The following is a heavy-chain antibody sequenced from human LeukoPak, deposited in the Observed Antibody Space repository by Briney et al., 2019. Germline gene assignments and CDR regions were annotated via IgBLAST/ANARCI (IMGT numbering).Heavy chain of an antibody. J-gene: IGHJ5*02. CDR2: IIPIFGTA. D-gene: IGHD5-24*01. Sequence: ASVKVCCKASGGTFSRYAISWVRQAPGQGLEWMGWIIPIFGTANYAKTCQARVTFTTHESTTIAYIALSRLKSEDTAVVYCARARREKEGNWFGPWGQETLVTVSS. CDR1: GGTFSRYA. CDR3: ARARREKEGNWFGP. V-gene: IGHV1-69*05.